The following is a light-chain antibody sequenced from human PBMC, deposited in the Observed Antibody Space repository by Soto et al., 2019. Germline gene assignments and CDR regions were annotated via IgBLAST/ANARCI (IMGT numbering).Light chain of an antibody. J-gene: IGLJ2*01. CDR2: DVS. CDR1: SSDVGAYNY. Sequence: QSALTQPASVSGSPGQSITISCTGISSDVGAYNYVSWYQQHPGEAPKLIIYDVSNRPSGVSNRFSGSKSANTASLTISGLQAEDEADYYCSSYTTSNTVVFGGGTKLTVL. CDR3: SSYTTSNTVV. V-gene: IGLV2-14*03.